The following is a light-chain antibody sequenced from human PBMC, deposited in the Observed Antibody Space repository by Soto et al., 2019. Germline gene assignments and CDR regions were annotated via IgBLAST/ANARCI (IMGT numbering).Light chain of an antibody. CDR2: AAS. V-gene: IGKV1-27*01. CDR1: EDINNY. CDR3: QKYNSGGPLT. J-gene: IGKJ4*01. Sequence: DIQMTQSPSSLSASIGDRVTLTCRATEDINNYLAWFQQKPGKVPKLLIYAASTLHSGVPSRFSGSGSGTEFTLTTSSLQPDDVATYYCQKYNSGGPLTFGGGTKVEIK.